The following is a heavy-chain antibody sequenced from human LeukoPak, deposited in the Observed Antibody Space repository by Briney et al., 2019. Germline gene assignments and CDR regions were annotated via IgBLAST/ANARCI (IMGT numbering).Heavy chain of an antibody. D-gene: IGHD1-26*01. CDR3: ARGRGSYYRNYFDY. J-gene: IGHJ4*02. CDR2: IYTSGST. Sequence: SETLSLTCTVSGGSISSYYWSWIRQPAGKGLEWIGRIYTSGSTNYNPSLKSRVTMSVDTSKNQLSLKLSSVTAADTAVYYCARGRGSYYRNYFDYWGQGTLVTVSS. V-gene: IGHV4-4*07. CDR1: GGSISSYY.